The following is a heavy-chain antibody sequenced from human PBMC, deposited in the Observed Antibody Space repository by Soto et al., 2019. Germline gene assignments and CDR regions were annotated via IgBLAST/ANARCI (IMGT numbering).Heavy chain of an antibody. CDR1: GGSISNYY. V-gene: IGHV4-59*01. Sequence: QVQLQESGPRLVKPSETLSLTCIVSGGSISNYYWSWIRQPPGMGLEWIGYSYYSGSTNYNPSLHSRVTLSVDTSNNQCSLKLSSVTAADTAVYYCARAVIPATAPLDYWGQGTLVTVSS. CDR3: ARAVIPATAPLDY. J-gene: IGHJ4*02. CDR2: SYYSGST. D-gene: IGHD2-2*01.